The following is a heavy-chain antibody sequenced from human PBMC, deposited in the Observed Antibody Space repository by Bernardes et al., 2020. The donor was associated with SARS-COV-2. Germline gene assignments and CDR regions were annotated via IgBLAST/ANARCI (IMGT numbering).Heavy chain of an antibody. V-gene: IGHV3-21*04. J-gene: IGHJ4*02. CDR1: GFSFSTYS. D-gene: IGHD3-22*01. Sequence: GGSLRLSCAASGFSFSTYSMNWVRQAPGKGLEWVSSISSGSTIYYADSVKGRFTISRDNAKNSLYLQMNSLRAEDTAVYYCARGSHYYDSSGYYYGADWGQGTLVTVSS. CDR2: ISSGSTI. CDR3: ARGSHYYDSSGYYYGAD.